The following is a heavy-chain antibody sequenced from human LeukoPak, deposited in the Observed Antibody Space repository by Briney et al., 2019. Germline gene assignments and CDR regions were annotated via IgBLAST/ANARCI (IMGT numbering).Heavy chain of an antibody. D-gene: IGHD1-26*01. V-gene: IGHV3-23*01. J-gene: IGHJ4*02. CDR2: ISGSGGGT. CDR3: AKDLGRYRSNYFDY. CDR1: GFTFSRYA. Sequence: GGSLRLSCAASGFTFSRYAMSWVRQAPEKGLEWVATISGSGGGTYYADSVKGRFTISRDDSKNTLYLQMNSLRAEDTAVYYCAKDLGRYRSNYFDYWGQGTLVTVSS.